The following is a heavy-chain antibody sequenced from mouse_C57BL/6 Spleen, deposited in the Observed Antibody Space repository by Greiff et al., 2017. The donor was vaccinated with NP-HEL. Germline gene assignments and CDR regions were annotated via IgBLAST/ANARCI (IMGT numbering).Heavy chain of an antibody. J-gene: IGHJ4*01. CDR3: QGYSNYYYAMDY. CDR1: GFTFSDYG. Sequence: EVKVVESGGGLVKPGGSLKLSCAASGFTFSDYGMHWVRQAPEKGLEWVAYISSGSSTIYYADTVKGRFTISRDNAKNTLFLQMTSLRSEDTAMYYCQGYSNYYYAMDYWGQGTSVTVSS. CDR2: ISSGSSTI. V-gene: IGHV5-17*01. D-gene: IGHD2-5*01.